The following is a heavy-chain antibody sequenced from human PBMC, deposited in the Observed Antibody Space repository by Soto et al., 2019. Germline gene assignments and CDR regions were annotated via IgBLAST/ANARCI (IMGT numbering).Heavy chain of an antibody. CDR3: AIDRSLHQPLFSGMGV. V-gene: IGHV3-66*01. J-gene: IGHJ6*02. Sequence: EVQLVESGGGLVQPGGSLRLSCAASGLTVSSNYMSWVRQAPGKGLAWVSVMYRGGSTYYADSVKGRFIISRDNYKNTLYLQMVSLIVETTAVYYCAIDRSLHQPLFSGMGVWGQGTTVTVSS. CDR1: GLTVSSNY. CDR2: MYRGGST. D-gene: IGHD2-2*01.